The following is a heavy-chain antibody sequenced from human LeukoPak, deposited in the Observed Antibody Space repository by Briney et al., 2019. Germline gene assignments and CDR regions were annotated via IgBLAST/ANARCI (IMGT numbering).Heavy chain of an antibody. Sequence: PSETLSLTCAVSGGSTSTNNWWTWVRQPPGKGLEWIGEIHHSGSTDYNPSLKSRVTISPDKSKNQFSLTLTSVTAADTAVYYCARDGYYDSSGYEDYWGQGTLVTVSS. J-gene: IGHJ4*02. V-gene: IGHV4-4*02. CDR2: IHHSGST. CDR3: ARDGYYDSSGYEDY. CDR1: GGSTSTNNW. D-gene: IGHD3-22*01.